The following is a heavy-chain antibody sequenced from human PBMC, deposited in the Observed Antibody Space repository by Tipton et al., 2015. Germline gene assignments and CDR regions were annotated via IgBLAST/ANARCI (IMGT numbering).Heavy chain of an antibody. J-gene: IGHJ4*02. V-gene: IGHV4-59*01. CDR1: GASISSYY. Sequence: TLSLTCSVSGASISSYYWSWLRQPPGEGLEWIGYIYYTGSTNYNPSLKSRVTMSVDTSKNQFSLKLSSVTAADTAVYYCAREVVDYGDYPSYFDYWGQGILVTVSS. CDR3: AREVVDYGDYPSYFDY. CDR2: IYYTGST. D-gene: IGHD4-17*01.